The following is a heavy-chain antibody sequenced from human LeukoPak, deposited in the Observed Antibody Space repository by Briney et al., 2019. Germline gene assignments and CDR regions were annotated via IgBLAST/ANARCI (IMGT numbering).Heavy chain of an antibody. CDR2: ISGGGDYI. D-gene: IGHD4-17*01. V-gene: IGHV3-NL1*01. Sequence: GGSLRLPCAASGFTFSSYGMHWVRQAPGKGLEWVSAISGGGDYIYYADSVKGRFTMSRDNSRNTLYLQMNSLRAEDTAVYYCAKNYGEGVPVYDNWGQGTLVTVSS. CDR1: GFTFSSYG. J-gene: IGHJ4*02. CDR3: AKNYGEGVPVYDN.